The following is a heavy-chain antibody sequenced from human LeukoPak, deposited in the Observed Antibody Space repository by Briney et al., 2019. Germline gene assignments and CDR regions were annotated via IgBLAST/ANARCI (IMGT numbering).Heavy chain of an antibody. D-gene: IGHD6-19*01. CDR3: AKDRYSSGSGWFDP. CDR2: ISWNSGSI. V-gene: IGHV3-9*01. Sequence: GGSLRLSCAASGFTFDDYAMHWVRQAPGKGLEWVSGISWNSGSIGYADSVKGRFTISRDNAKNSLYPQMNSLRAEDTALYYCAKDRYSSGSGWFDPWGQGTLVTVSS. CDR1: GFTFDDYA. J-gene: IGHJ5*02.